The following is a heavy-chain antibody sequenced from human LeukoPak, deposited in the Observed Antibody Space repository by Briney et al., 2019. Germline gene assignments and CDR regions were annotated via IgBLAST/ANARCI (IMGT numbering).Heavy chain of an antibody. J-gene: IGHJ4*02. CDR3: ASTIFGVVTD. D-gene: IGHD3-3*01. Sequence: SETLSLTCTVPGGSISSSSYYWGWIRQPPGKGLEWIGSIYYSGSTYYNPSLKSRVTISVDTSKNQFSLKLSSVTAADTAVYYCASTIFGVVTDWGQGTLVTVSS. CDR1: GGSISSSSYY. CDR2: IYYSGST. V-gene: IGHV4-39*01.